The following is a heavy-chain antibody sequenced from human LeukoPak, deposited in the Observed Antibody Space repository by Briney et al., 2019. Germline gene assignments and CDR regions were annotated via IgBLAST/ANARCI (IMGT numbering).Heavy chain of an antibody. CDR2: SYSGGTS. CDR3: ARGAYSGSYYTDY. Sequence: GGSLRLSCAASGFTVSTDHMSWVRQAPGKGLEWVAVSYSGGTSQYAESVKGRFTISRDNSKNTLYLQMNSLRAEDTAVYYCARGAYSGSYYTDYWGQGTLVTVSS. CDR1: GFTVSTDH. V-gene: IGHV3-53*05. J-gene: IGHJ4*02. D-gene: IGHD1-26*01.